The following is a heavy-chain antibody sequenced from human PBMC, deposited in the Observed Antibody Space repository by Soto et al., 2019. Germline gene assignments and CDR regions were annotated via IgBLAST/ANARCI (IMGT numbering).Heavy chain of an antibody. V-gene: IGHV4-59*01. CDR1: GGSISSYY. D-gene: IGHD3-10*01. CDR3: AREVLWFGELFSGWFDP. J-gene: IGHJ5*02. Sequence: PSETLSLTCTVSGGSISSYYWSWIRQPPGKGLEWIGYIYYSGSTNYNPALKSRVTISVDTSKNQFSLKLSSVTAADTAVYYCAREVLWFGELFSGWFDPWSQGTLVTVSS. CDR2: IYYSGST.